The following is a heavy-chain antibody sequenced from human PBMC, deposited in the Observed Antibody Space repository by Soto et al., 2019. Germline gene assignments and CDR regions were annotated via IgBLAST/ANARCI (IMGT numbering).Heavy chain of an antibody. V-gene: IGHV3-7*01. CDR2: IKQDGSEK. J-gene: IGHJ4*02. CDR1: GFTFSSYW. Sequence: GGSLRLSCAASGFTFSSYWMSWVRQAPGKGLEWVANIKQDGSEKYYVDSVKGRFTISRDNAKNSLYLQMNSLRAEDTAVYYCAREIRILTGGGGYSSSWYWRAPSDDYWGQGTLVTVSS. CDR3: AREIRILTGGGGYSSSWYWRAPSDDY. D-gene: IGHD6-13*01.